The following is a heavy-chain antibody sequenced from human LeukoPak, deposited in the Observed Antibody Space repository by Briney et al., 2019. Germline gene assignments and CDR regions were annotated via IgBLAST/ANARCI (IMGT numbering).Heavy chain of an antibody. Sequence: PSETLSLTCTVSGGSISSYYWSWIRQPPGKGLEWVWYIYYGGSTTYNPSPKSRVTISLDTSKNQFSLKLSSVTAADTAVYYCARAVRLLPDIWGQETMVTVSS. CDR3: ARAVRLLPDI. D-gene: IGHD2-15*01. J-gene: IGHJ3*02. CDR2: IYYGGST. CDR1: GGSISSYY. V-gene: IGHV4-59*01.